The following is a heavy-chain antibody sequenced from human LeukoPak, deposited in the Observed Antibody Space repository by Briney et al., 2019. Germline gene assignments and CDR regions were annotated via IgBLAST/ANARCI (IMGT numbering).Heavy chain of an antibody. CDR1: GFTFDDYA. CDR2: ISWNSGSI. Sequence: GGSLRLSCAASGFTFDDYAMHWVRQAPGKGLEWVSGISWNSGSIGYADSVKGRFTISRDNAKNSLYLQMNSLRDEDTAVYYCARVGYSSSWIYSDYWGQGTLVTVSS. J-gene: IGHJ4*02. V-gene: IGHV3-9*01. CDR3: ARVGYSSSWIYSDY. D-gene: IGHD6-13*01.